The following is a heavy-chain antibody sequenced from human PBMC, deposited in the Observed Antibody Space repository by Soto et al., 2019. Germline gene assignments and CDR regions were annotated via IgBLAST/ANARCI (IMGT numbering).Heavy chain of an antibody. CDR2: INSDGSVS. D-gene: IGHD2-15*01. Sequence: EVQLVESGGGLVQPGGSLRLSCAASGFTFSNYWMYWVRQAPGKGLEWVSRINSDGSVSIYADSVKGRLTISRDNVKNTLYLQMDSLRAEDTAVYDCARGDCVGGTCYSLAGSFYYYMDVWGKGTTVTVFS. J-gene: IGHJ6*03. CDR3: ARGDCVGGTCYSLAGSFYYYMDV. V-gene: IGHV3-74*02. CDR1: GFTFSNYW.